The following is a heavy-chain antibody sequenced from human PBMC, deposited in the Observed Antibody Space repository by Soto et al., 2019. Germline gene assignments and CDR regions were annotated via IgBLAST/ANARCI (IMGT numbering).Heavy chain of an antibody. Sequence: QVQLRESGPGLVKSSETLSLTCTVSGGSISTYYWSWVRQPPGKGLEWIGYIYYSGTATYNPSLRSRVTRSVDTSKNQCALRLSSVTAADTAVYYCARGDGIQLGSLAGRYYYHKMDVGGQGTTVTVYS. CDR2: IYYSGTA. CDR1: GGSISTYY. J-gene: IGHJ6*02. D-gene: IGHD1-1*01. CDR3: ARGDGIQLGSLAGRYYYHKMDV. V-gene: IGHV4-59*01.